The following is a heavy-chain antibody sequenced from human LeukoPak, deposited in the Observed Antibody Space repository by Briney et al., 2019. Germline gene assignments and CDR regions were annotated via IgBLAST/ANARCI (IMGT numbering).Heavy chain of an antibody. CDR1: GGSFSGYY. V-gene: IGHV4-34*01. J-gene: IGHJ3*02. CDR2: INRSGST. D-gene: IGHD6-13*01. Sequence: SETLSLTCAVYGGSFSGYYWSWIRQPPGKGLEWIGEINRSGSTNYNPSLKSRVTISRDTSKNQFSLKLSSVTAADTAVYYCARVLTYSSSSVSAFDIWGQGTMVTVSS. CDR3: ARVLTYSSSSVSAFDI.